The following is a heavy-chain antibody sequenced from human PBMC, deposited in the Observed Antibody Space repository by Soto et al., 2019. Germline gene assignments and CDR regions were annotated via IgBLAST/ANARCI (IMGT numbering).Heavy chain of an antibody. CDR3: ARWPGNSTSCYGFDD. J-gene: IGHJ4*02. Sequence: SETLSLTCTVSSGSMSSYYWTWIRQPPGKGLEWIGYIYYTGSPKYNPSLKSRVTISADRSKNQFSLKLSSVTAADTAVYYCARWPGNSTSCYGFDDWGQGTLVTVSS. V-gene: IGHV4-59*01. D-gene: IGHD2-2*01. CDR1: SGSMSSYY. CDR2: IYYTGSP.